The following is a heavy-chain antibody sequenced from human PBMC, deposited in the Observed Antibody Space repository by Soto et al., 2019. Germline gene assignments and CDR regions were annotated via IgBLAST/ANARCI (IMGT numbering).Heavy chain of an antibody. V-gene: IGHV1-18*01. Sequence: QVQLVQSGAEVKKPGASVKVSCKASGYTFTSYGISWVRQAPEQGLEWMGWISAYNGNTNYAQKLQGRVTMTTDTSTSTAYMELRSLRSDDTAVYYCARTRLGMGGYPYYYYGMDVWGQGTTVTVSS. CDR3: ARTRLGMGGYPYYYYGMDV. CDR2: ISAYNGNT. J-gene: IGHJ6*02. CDR1: GYTFTSYG. D-gene: IGHD3-22*01.